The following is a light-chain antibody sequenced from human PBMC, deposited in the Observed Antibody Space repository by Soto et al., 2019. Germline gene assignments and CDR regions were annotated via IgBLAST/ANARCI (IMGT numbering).Light chain of an antibody. V-gene: IGKV3-15*01. J-gene: IGKJ5*01. CDR1: QSVSSGY. CDR2: DTS. Sequence: IVLTQSPATLSLSPPPRATLSYSPSQSVSSGYLAWYQQKPGQAPRLLIYDTSTRATGIPARFSGSGSGTEFTLTISSLQSEDFAVYYCQQYSNWPPITFGQGTRLENK. CDR3: QQYSNWPPIT.